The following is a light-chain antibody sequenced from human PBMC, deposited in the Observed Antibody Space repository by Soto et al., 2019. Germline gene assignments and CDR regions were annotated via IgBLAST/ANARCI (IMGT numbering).Light chain of an antibody. Sequence: DIPLTQSPSSLSASVGDRVTITCRASQTISNYLNWYQMKPGKAPKLLIYGASSLQNGVPPRFSGSGSGTDFALTIRNLEHEYFASYFCQQSYTRPTFGPGTKVDI. CDR3: QQSYTRPT. CDR2: GAS. J-gene: IGKJ3*01. V-gene: IGKV1-39*01. CDR1: QTISNY.